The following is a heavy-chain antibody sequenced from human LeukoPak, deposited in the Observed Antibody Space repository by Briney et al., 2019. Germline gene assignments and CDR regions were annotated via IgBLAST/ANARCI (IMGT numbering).Heavy chain of an antibody. CDR1: GGSISSYH. CDR2: MYYTGVS. D-gene: IGHD6-19*01. V-gene: IGHV4-59*08. CDR3: ARHPGKGSGWRYYFDY. J-gene: IGHJ4*02. Sequence: SETLSLTCTFSGGSISSYHWNWIRQTPGKGLEWIGYMYYTGVSNYNPSLKSRVTISVDTSKNQFSLKLSSVTAADTAVYYCARHPGKGSGWRYYFDYWGQGTLVTVSS.